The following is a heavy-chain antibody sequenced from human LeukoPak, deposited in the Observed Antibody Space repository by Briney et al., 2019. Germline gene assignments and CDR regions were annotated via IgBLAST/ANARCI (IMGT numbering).Heavy chain of an antibody. Sequence: QPGRSLRLSCAASGFTFSSYGMHWVRQAPGKGLEWVAVIWYDGSNKYYADSVKGRFTISRDNSKNTLYLQVNTLTAEDTAAYYCARGHPYYFDYWGQGSLVTVSS. J-gene: IGHJ4*02. CDR1: GFTFSSYG. CDR2: IWYDGSNK. V-gene: IGHV3-33*01. CDR3: ARGHPYYFDY.